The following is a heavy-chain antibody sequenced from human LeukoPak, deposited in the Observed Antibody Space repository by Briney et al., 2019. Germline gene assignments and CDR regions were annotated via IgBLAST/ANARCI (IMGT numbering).Heavy chain of an antibody. CDR3: ARDRGSGSYYSQD. V-gene: IGHV3-7*01. Sequence: GGSLRLSCAASGFTFSSYWISWVRQAPGKGLEWVANIKQDGSEKYYVDSVKGRFTISRDNAKNSLYLQMNSLRAEDTAVYYCARDRGSGSYYSQDWGQGTLVTVSS. CDR2: IKQDGSEK. D-gene: IGHD3-10*01. J-gene: IGHJ4*02. CDR1: GFTFSSYW.